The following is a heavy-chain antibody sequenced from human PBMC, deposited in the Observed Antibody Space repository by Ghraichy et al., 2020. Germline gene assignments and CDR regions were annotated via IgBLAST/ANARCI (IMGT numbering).Heavy chain of an antibody. V-gene: IGHV3-23*01. CDR2: ISGSGGST. CDR1: GFTFSSYA. D-gene: IGHD4-17*01. J-gene: IGHJ4*02. Sequence: GESLNISCAASGFTFSSYAMSWVRQAPGKGLEWVSAISGSGGSTYYADSVKGRFTISRDNSKNTLYLQMNSLRAEDTAVYYCLRSFPFDYWGQGTLVTVSS. CDR3: LRSFPFDY.